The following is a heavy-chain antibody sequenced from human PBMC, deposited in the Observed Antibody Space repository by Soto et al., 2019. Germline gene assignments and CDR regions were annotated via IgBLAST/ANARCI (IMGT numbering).Heavy chain of an antibody. CDR3: ARGRDGYNYPNFDY. V-gene: IGHV4-59*01. Sequence: SETLSLTCTVSGASISSYDWSCIRRPPGKGLEWIGHISYSGSTNYKPSLKSRVTISVDTSKKQFSLKLTSVTAADTAVYYCARGRDGYNYPNFDYWGQGTLVTV. J-gene: IGHJ4*02. CDR2: ISYSGST. CDR1: GASISSYD. D-gene: IGHD5-12*01.